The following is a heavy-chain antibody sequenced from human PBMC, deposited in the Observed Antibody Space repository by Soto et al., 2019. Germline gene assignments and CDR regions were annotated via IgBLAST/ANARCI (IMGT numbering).Heavy chain of an antibody. V-gene: IGHV3-30-3*01. CDR2: ISYDGSNK. CDR1: GFTFSSYA. J-gene: IGHJ4*02. Sequence: QVQLVESGGGVVQPGRSLRLSCAASGFTFSSYAMHWVRQAPGKGLEWVAVISYDGSNKYYADSVKGRFTISRDNSKNTLYLQMNSLRAEDTAVYYCARGYCSGCSCYLFDYWGQGTLVTVSS. CDR3: ARGYCSGCSCYLFDY. D-gene: IGHD2-15*01.